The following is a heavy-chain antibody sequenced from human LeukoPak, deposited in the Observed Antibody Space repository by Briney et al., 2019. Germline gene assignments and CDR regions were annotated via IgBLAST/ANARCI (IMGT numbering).Heavy chain of an antibody. J-gene: IGHJ4*02. CDR3: AREYSYGDLDY. V-gene: IGHV3-7*01. D-gene: IGHD5-18*01. Sequence: GGSLRLSCAASGFTFSSYWMSWVRQAPGKGLEWVANIKRDGSEKCYVDSVKGRFTISRDNAKNSLYLQMNSLRAEDTAVYYCAREYSYGDLDYWGQGTLVTVSS. CDR2: IKRDGSEK. CDR1: GFTFSSYW.